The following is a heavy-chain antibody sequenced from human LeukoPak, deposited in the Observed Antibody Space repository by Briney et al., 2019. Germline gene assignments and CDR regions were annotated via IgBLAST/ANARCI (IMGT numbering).Heavy chain of an antibody. CDR2: IYYSGST. V-gene: IGHV4-31*03. D-gene: IGHD3-22*01. CDR1: GGSISSGGYY. J-gene: IGHJ4*02. Sequence: SQTLSLTCTVSGGSISSGGYYWSWIRQHPGKGLEWIGCIYYSGSTYYNPSLKSRVTISVDTSKNQFSLKLSSVTAADTAVYYCARASSGYYLFDYWGQGTLVTVSS. CDR3: ARASSGYYLFDY.